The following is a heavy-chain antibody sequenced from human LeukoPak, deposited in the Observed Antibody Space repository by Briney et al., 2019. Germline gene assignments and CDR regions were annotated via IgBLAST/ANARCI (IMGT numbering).Heavy chain of an antibody. D-gene: IGHD6-13*01. Sequence: SETLSLTCTVSGGSISSSSYYWGWIRQPPGKGLEWIGSIYYSGSTYYNPSLKSRVTISVDTSKNQFSLKLSSVTAADTAVYYCATAAENYYFDYWGQGTLVTVSS. V-gene: IGHV4-39*01. CDR3: ATAAENYYFDY. J-gene: IGHJ4*02. CDR2: IYYSGST. CDR1: GGSISSSSYY.